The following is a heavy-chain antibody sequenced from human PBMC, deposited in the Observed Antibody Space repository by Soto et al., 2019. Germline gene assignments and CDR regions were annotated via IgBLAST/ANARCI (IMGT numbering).Heavy chain of an antibody. D-gene: IGHD3-10*01. CDR1: GDTFTTYD. V-gene: IGHV1-8*01. Sequence: ASVKVSCKASGDTFTTYDINWVRQATGHGLEWMGWINPNSGDIGYAQRFQGRVTMTRDTAIRTAYMEVSSLRSDDTAVYYCARGRASGSYYLLDYWGQGTLVTVSS. CDR2: INPNSGDI. J-gene: IGHJ4*02. CDR3: ARGRASGSYYLLDY.